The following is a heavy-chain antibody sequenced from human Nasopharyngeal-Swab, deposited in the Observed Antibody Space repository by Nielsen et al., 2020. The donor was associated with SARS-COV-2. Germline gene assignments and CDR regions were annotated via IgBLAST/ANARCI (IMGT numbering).Heavy chain of an antibody. D-gene: IGHD6-6*01. Sequence: SETLSLTCTVSGGSTSSGDYYWSWIRQPPGKGLEWIGYIYYSGSTYYNPSLKSRVTISVDTSKNQFSLKLSSVTAADTAVYYCARGISSSSVYYYYYYMDVWGKGTTVTVSS. CDR2: IYYSGST. J-gene: IGHJ6*03. CDR3: ARGISSSSVYYYYYYMDV. V-gene: IGHV4-30-4*01. CDR1: GGSTSSGDYY.